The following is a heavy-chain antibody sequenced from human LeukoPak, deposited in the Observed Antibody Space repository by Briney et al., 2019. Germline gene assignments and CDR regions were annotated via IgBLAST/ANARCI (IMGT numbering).Heavy chain of an antibody. D-gene: IGHD2-8*01. V-gene: IGHV3-48*03. J-gene: IGHJ6*03. Sequence: WGSLRLSCAASGFTFSSYEMNWVRQAPGKGLEWVSYISSSDSTIYYADSVKGRFTISRDNSKNTLYLQMNSLRAEDTAVYYCAKDRCSNGIGCYYYYMDVWGKGTTVTISS. CDR3: AKDRCSNGIGCYYYYMDV. CDR1: GFTFSSYE. CDR2: ISSSDSTI.